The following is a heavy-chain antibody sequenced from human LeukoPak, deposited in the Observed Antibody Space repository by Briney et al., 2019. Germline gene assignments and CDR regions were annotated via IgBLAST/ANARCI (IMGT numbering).Heavy chain of an antibody. CDR2: IYYSGST. CDR1: GGSISSYY. Sequence: SETLSLTCTVSGGSISSYYWSWIRQPPGKGLEWIGYIYYSGSTNYNPSLKSRVTISVDASKNQFSLKLSSVIAADTAVYYCARRKLGSGFDYWGQGTLVTVSS. D-gene: IGHD6-25*01. J-gene: IGHJ4*02. CDR3: ARRKLGSGFDY. V-gene: IGHV4-59*08.